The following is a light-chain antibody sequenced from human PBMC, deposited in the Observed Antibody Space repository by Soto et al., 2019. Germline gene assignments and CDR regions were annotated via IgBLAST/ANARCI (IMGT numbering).Light chain of an antibody. J-gene: IGKJ4*01. V-gene: IGKV1-39*01. CDR3: QQSSSTPLT. CDR2: GAS. Sequence: IHMTQSPSSLSASVGDRVTLTCRASETISHSLNWYQQKPGKAPKLLIYGASKLQSGVPSRFSASGSGTDFTLTIASLQAEDFATYYCQQSSSTPLTFGGGTKVEVK. CDR1: ETISHS.